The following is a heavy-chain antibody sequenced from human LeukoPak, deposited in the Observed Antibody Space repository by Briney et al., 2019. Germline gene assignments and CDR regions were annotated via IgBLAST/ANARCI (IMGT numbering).Heavy chain of an antibody. V-gene: IGHV1-46*01. Sequence: ASVKVSCKASGYTFTSYYMHWVRQAPGQGLEWMGIINPSGGSTSYAQKFQGRVTMTRDMSTSTVYMELSSLRSEDTAVYYCARDPRLGYYMDVWGKGTTVTVSS. J-gene: IGHJ6*03. D-gene: IGHD3-16*01. CDR2: INPSGGST. CDR1: GYTFTSYY. CDR3: ARDPRLGYYMDV.